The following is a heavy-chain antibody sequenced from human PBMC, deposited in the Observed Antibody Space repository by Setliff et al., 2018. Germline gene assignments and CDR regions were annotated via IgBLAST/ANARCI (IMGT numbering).Heavy chain of an antibody. CDR2: FHPYSGHT. CDR3: ARERGDIVSTTSYYYYMDV. D-gene: IGHD5-12*01. J-gene: IGHJ6*03. CDR1: GYTFNNYF. V-gene: IGHV1-46*02. Sequence: ASVKVSCKASGYTFNNYFLHWVRQAPGQGLEWMGRFHPYSGHTNYAQKFQGRVTITTDESTSTAYMEMSSLRSEDTAVYYCARERGDIVSTTSYYYYMDVWGKGTTVTAP.